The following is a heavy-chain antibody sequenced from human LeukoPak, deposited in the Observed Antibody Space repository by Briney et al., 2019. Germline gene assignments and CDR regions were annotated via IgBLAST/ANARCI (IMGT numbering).Heavy chain of an antibody. CDR2: MSQDGSAK. CDR1: GFTFSDSW. V-gene: IGHV3-7*01. J-gene: IGHJ6*02. D-gene: IGHD3-16*01. Sequence: GGSLRLSCAASGFTFSDSWMSWVRQAPGKGLEWVANMSQDGSAKGYVDSVKGRCTISRDNARNSLYLQMSSLRPEDTAVYYCATYTHWVAGDVWGQGTTVTVSS. CDR3: ATYTHWVAGDV.